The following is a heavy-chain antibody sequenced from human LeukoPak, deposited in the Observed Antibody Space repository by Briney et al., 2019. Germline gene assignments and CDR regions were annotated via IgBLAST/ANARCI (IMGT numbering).Heavy chain of an antibody. J-gene: IGHJ3*02. V-gene: IGHV3-23*01. D-gene: IGHD3-10*01. Sequence: PGGSLRLSCAASGFTFSSYSMTWVRQAPGKGLEWVSGVSGDGGTTLYEDSVKGRFIISRENSQNTLYLQMSSLRAEDTAIYYCAKAAAVQGITLCAFDIWGQGTMVTVSS. CDR2: VSGDGGTT. CDR3: AKAAAVQGITLCAFDI. CDR1: GFTFSSYS.